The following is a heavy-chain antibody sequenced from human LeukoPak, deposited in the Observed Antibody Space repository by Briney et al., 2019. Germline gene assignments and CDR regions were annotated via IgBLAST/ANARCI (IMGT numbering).Heavy chain of an antibody. D-gene: IGHD3-10*01. Sequence: PGGSLRLSCAVSGFTFSSYAMNWVRQPPGKGLEWVSVISGSGGSTHYADSVKGRFTISRDNSNNTLYLQMSSLRAEDTALYYCAKDQNYYGSGGPDDYWGQGTLVTVSS. CDR3: AKDQNYYGSGGPDDY. CDR1: GFTFSSYA. J-gene: IGHJ4*02. CDR2: ISGSGGST. V-gene: IGHV3-23*01.